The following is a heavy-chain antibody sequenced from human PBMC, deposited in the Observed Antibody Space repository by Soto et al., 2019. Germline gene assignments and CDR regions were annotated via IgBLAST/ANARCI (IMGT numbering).Heavy chain of an antibody. CDR3: ARGFWSGYYTGVYYFDY. D-gene: IGHD3-3*01. CDR2: IIPIFGTA. Sequence: SVKVSCKASGGTFSSYAISWVRQAPGQGLEWMGGIIPIFGTANYAQKFQGRVTITADESTSTAYMELSSLRSEDTAVYYCARGFWSGYYTGVYYFDYWGQGTLVTVSS. J-gene: IGHJ4*02. CDR1: GGTFSSYA. V-gene: IGHV1-69*13.